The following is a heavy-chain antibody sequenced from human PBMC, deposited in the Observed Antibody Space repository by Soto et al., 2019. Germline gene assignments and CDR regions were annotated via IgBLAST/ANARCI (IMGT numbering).Heavy chain of an antibody. V-gene: IGHV3-23*01. CDR3: AKAGLTIFGVAPYDAFDI. D-gene: IGHD3-3*01. CDR1: GFTFSSYA. Sequence: PGGSLRLSCAASGFTFSSYAMSWVRQAPGKGLEWVSAISGSGGSTYYADSVKGRFTISRDNSKNTLYLQMNSLRAEDTAVYYCAKAGLTIFGVAPYDAFDIWGQGIXVTVAS. CDR2: ISGSGGST. J-gene: IGHJ3*02.